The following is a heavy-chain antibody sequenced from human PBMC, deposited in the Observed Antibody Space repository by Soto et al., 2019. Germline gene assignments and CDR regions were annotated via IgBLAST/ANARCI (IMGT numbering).Heavy chain of an antibody. Sequence: EVQLVESGGGLVQSGGSLRLSCGASGCTFSSHDMHWVRQATGKGLEWVSTIGTAGDTYYPGSAKGRFTISRENAKNSLYLQMNSLRAGDTAVYYCARGRLSGYYYMDLWGKGTTVTVSS. J-gene: IGHJ6*03. CDR2: IGTAGDT. V-gene: IGHV3-13*01. CDR1: GCTFSSHD. D-gene: IGHD6-13*01. CDR3: ARGRLSGYYYMDL.